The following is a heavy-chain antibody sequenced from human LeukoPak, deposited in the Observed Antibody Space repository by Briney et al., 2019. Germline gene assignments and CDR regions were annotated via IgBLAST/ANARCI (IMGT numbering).Heavy chain of an antibody. CDR3: ASFKRGDSPTSYYFDY. CDR1: GFTFSSYG. V-gene: IGHV3-23*01. CDR2: MSGSGGST. J-gene: IGHJ4*02. D-gene: IGHD2-21*02. Sequence: GGSLRLSCAASGFTFSSYGMSWVRQAPGKGLEWVSGMSGSGGSTYYADSVKGRFTISRDNSKNTLYLQMNSLRAEDTAVYYCASFKRGDSPTSYYFDYWGQGTLVTVSS.